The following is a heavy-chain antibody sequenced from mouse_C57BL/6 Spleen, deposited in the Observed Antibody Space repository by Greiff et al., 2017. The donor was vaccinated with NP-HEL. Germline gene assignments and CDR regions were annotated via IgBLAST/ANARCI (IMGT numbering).Heavy chain of an antibody. CDR3: TRDTGSSLYYFDY. J-gene: IGHJ2*01. Sequence: EVNVVESGEGLVKPGGSLKLSCAASGFTFSSYAMSWVRQTPEKRLEWVAYISSGGDYIYYADTVKGRFTISRDNARNTLYLQMSSLKSEDTAMYYCTRDTGSSLYYFDYWGQGTTLTVSS. CDR2: ISSGGDYI. D-gene: IGHD1-1*01. CDR1: GFTFSSYA. V-gene: IGHV5-9-1*02.